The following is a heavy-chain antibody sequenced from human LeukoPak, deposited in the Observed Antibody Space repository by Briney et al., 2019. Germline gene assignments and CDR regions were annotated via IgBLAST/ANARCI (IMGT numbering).Heavy chain of an antibody. D-gene: IGHD1-26*01. CDR2: ISGGASST. J-gene: IGHJ2*01. Sequence: PGGSLRLSCAASRFTFSSYWMNWVRQAPGKGLEWVSTISGGASSTYYADSVKGRFTISRDSSKNTLFLHMNTLRAEDTAIYYCAKDRTVGASYWYFDLWGRGTLVTVSS. CDR3: AKDRTVGASYWYFDL. V-gene: IGHV3-23*01. CDR1: RFTFSSYW.